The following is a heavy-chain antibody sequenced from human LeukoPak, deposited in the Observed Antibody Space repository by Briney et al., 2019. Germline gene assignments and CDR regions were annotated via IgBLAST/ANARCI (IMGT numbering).Heavy chain of an antibody. Sequence: GGSLRLSCAASGFTFSSYAMSWVRQAPGKGLEWVSAISGSGGSTYYADSVKGRFTIPRDNSKNTLYLQMNSLRAEDTAVYYCAKDPTASWAVAGSGVFDYWGQGTLVTVSS. CDR3: AKDPTASWAVAGSGVFDY. D-gene: IGHD6-19*01. J-gene: IGHJ4*02. CDR1: GFTFSSYA. CDR2: ISGSGGST. V-gene: IGHV3-23*01.